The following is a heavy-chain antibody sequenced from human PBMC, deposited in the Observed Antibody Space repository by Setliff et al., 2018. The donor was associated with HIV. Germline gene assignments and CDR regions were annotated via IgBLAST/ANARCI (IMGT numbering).Heavy chain of an antibody. CDR1: GFAFSSYA. Sequence: GGSLRLSCAASGFAFSSYAVHWVRQSPGKGLVWVSRINSDGSVTNYADSVKGRFTISRDNAKNTLYLQMSSLRADDTAVYYCARVDDDYVWARTYFDYWGQGSLVTVSS. V-gene: IGHV3-74*01. CDR3: ARVDDDYVWARTYFDY. CDR2: INSDGSVT. D-gene: IGHD3-16*01. J-gene: IGHJ4*02.